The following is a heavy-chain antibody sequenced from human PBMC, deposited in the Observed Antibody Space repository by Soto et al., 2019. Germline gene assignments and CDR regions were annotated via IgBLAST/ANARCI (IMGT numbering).Heavy chain of an antibody. CDR1: GGSISSYY. D-gene: IGHD6-13*01. CDR2: IYYSGST. Sequence: SETLSLTCTVSGGSISSYYWSWIRQPPGKGLEWIGYIYYSGSTNYNPSLKSRVTISVDTSKNQFSLQLSSVTAADTAVYYCARDDRISAPGRIWFHPWGQGTLVTVSS. V-gene: IGHV4-59*01. CDR3: ARDDRISAPGRIWFHP. J-gene: IGHJ5*02.